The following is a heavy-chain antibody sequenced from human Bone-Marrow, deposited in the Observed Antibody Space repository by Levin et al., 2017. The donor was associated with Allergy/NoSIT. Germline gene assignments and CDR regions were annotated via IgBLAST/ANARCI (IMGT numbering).Heavy chain of an antibody. V-gene: IGHV3-30*03. Sequence: GESLKISCTASGFSFDSYGMHWVRQAPGKGLEWVAAISFDGSKKYYSDSVKGRFTTSRDNFKNTLYLQMNSLRPEDTALYYCARDVGYCTGGSCYPEDWGQGTLVTVSS. J-gene: IGHJ4*02. CDR1: GFSFDSYG. CDR3: ARDVGYCTGGSCYPED. CDR2: ISFDGSKK. D-gene: IGHD2-15*01.